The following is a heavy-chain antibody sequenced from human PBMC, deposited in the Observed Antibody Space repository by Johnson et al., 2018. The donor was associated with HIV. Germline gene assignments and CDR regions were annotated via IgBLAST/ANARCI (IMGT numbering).Heavy chain of an antibody. CDR1: RFTFSFYA. CDR2: ILYDGSNK. CDR3: ARTGRAVAGTPHAFDI. J-gene: IGHJ3*02. D-gene: IGHD6-19*01. V-gene: IGHV3-30-3*01. Sequence: QEQLVESGGGVAQPWRSLRLSCAASRFTFSFYAMHWVRQAPGKGLEWVALILYDGSNKYYADSVKGRFTISRDNSKNTLSLQMNSLKAEDTAVYYCARTGRAVAGTPHAFDIWGQGTIVTVSS.